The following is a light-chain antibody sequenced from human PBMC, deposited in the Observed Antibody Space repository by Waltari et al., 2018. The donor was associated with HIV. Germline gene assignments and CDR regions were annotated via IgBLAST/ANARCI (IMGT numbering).Light chain of an antibody. CDR1: QSVTSRF. CDR2: GAS. CDR3: YQEGTLRYT. Sequence: DIVSTQSPGTLSLSPGDRAPLSCRASQSVTSRFLAWYQQKPGQAPRLLVSGASRRASGIPDRCSGSGSGTDFALTINRLEPEDFALYYCYQEGTLRYTCGQGTRLEIK. J-gene: IGKJ2*01. V-gene: IGKV3-20*01.